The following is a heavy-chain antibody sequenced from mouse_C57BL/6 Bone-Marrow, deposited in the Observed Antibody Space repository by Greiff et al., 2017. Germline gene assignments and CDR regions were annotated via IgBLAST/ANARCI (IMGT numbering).Heavy chain of an antibody. CDR2: IDPENGDP. CDR3: TTGYDGDPFDY. V-gene: IGHV14-4*01. Sequence: VQLQQSGAELVRSGASVKLSCTASGFNIKDDYMHWVKQRPEQGLEWIGWIDPENGDPEDASKFQGKATIPADTSSNTAYLQLSSLTSEDTAVYYCTTGYDGDPFDYWGQGTTLTVSS. D-gene: IGHD2-3*01. J-gene: IGHJ2*01. CDR1: GFNIKDDY.